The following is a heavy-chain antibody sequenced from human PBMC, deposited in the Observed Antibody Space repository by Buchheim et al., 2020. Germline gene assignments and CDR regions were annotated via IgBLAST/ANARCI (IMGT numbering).Heavy chain of an antibody. CDR3: AKVSGRRHYGSGSDAFDI. CDR2: ISGSGGST. J-gene: IGHJ3*02. CDR1: GFTFSSYA. Sequence: EVQLLESGGDLVQPGGSLRLSCAASGFTFSSYAMSWVRQAPGKGLEWVSAISGSGGSTYYADSVKGRFTISIDNSKNTLYLQMNSLRAEDTAVYYCAKVSGRRHYGSGSDAFDIWGQGT. D-gene: IGHD3-10*01. V-gene: IGHV3-23*01.